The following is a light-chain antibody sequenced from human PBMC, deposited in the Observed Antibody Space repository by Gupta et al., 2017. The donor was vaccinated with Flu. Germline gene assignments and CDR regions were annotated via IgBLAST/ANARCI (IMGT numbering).Light chain of an antibody. CDR1: QSVDSRY. Sequence: EIVLTQSPGTLSLSPGERATLSCRASQSVDSRYLAWYQQKPGQAPRLVIYAASSRATGIPDRFSGSGSGTDFTLTISGLEAEDFAVYYCQQFGTSRGYTFGQGTKMEI. CDR2: AAS. V-gene: IGKV3-20*01. J-gene: IGKJ2*01. CDR3: QQFGTSRGYT.